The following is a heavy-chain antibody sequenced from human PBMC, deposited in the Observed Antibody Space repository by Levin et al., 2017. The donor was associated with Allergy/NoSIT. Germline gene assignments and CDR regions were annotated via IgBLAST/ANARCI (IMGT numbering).Heavy chain of an antibody. J-gene: IGHJ4*02. CDR2: ISDSGST. V-gene: IGHV4-39*07. Sequence: PGGSLRLSCTVSDASIGSSPYFWGWIRQPPGKGLEWIGSISDSGSTYYSLSLKSRVTISKDTSKNQLSLRLTSVTAADTALYYCARGTRTGTKRIDYWGQGTLVTVSS. CDR3: ARGTRTGTKRIDY. D-gene: IGHD1-1*01. CDR1: DASIGSSPYF.